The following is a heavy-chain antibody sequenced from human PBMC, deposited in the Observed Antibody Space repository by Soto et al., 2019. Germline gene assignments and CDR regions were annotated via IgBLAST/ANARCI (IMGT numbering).Heavy chain of an antibody. D-gene: IGHD3-22*01. V-gene: IGHV5-51*01. CDR3: ATAYVYDFENSNYSRDAFDI. J-gene: IGHJ3*02. Sequence: GESLKISCKASGYSFSFYWIGWVRQMPGKGLEWVAIMYPDDSDIRYSPSFEAHVTISADKSTSTAFLQWSSLKASDTAMYYCATAYVYDFENSNYSRDAFDIWGRGTLVTVSS. CDR1: GYSFSFYW. CDR2: MYPDDSDI.